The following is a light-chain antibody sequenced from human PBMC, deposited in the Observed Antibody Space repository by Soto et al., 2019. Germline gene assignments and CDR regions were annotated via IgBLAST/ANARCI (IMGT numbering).Light chain of an antibody. CDR2: DGS. Sequence: DIQMTQSPSSLSASVGDRVTITCQASQDIRHYLNWYQQRPGKAPRSLIYDGSNLETGVPSRFRGSGSGTNFSLSINSLQPEDVATYYCQQYDNFPVSVGGGTKLEIK. J-gene: IGKJ4*01. V-gene: IGKV1-33*01. CDR3: QQYDNFPVS. CDR1: QDIRHY.